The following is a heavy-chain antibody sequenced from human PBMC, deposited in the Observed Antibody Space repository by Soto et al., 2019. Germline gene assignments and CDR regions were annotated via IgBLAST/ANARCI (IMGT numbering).Heavy chain of an antibody. V-gene: IGHV3-53*01. CDR3: ARDSRNRNFFDF. CDR1: GFTVSSNY. J-gene: IGHJ4*02. Sequence: GSLRLSCAASGFTVSSNYMTWVPQAPGEGLEWVSVLYSGGSTYYADSVKGRFTISRNSSKNTLYLQMNSLRAEDTALYYCARDSRNRNFFDFWGQGTLVTVSS. D-gene: IGHD2-2*01. CDR2: LYSGGST.